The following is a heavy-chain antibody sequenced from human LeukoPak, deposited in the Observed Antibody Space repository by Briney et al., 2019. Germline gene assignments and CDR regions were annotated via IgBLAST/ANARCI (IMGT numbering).Heavy chain of an antibody. CDR2: MNPKSGNT. J-gene: IGHJ4*02. D-gene: IGHD3-10*01. CDR3: ARTDGDLDY. CDR1: GYTFTSYG. V-gene: IGHV1-8*02. Sequence: ASVKVSCKASGYTFTSYGISWVRQAPGQGLEWMGWMNPKSGNTGYAQKFQGRVTMTRSSSISTAYMELSSLRSEDTAVYYCARTDGDLDYRGQGTLVTVSS.